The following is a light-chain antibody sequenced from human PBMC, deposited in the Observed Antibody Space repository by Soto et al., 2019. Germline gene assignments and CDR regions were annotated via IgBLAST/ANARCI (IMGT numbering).Light chain of an antibody. CDR2: GVS. CDR1: QSISSN. V-gene: IGKV3-15*01. J-gene: IGKJ1*01. Sequence: EVVMTQSPATLSVSPGESATLSCRASQSISSNKLAWYQQKPGQAPRLLLFGVSNRATGIPARFSGSGSGTDFSLTISSLQSEDFAVCYCQQYDYWPRTFGQGTKVDIK. CDR3: QQYDYWPRT.